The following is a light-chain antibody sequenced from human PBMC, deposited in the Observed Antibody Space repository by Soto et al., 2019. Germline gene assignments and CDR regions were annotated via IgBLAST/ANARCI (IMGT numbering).Light chain of an antibody. Sequence: PGERATLSCRASQTVSSNYLAWYQQKPGQAPRLLIYGASSRATGIPDRFSGSGSGTDFTLTISRLEPEDFAVYYCQQYGSSPWTFGQGTKVDIK. CDR3: QQYGSSPWT. CDR2: GAS. V-gene: IGKV3-20*01. CDR1: QTVSSNY. J-gene: IGKJ1*01.